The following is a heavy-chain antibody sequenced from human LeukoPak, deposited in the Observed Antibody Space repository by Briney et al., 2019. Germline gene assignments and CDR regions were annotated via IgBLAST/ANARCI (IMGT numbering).Heavy chain of an antibody. Sequence: SETLSLTCTVSGGSISSSSYYWGWIRQPPGKGLEWIGSIYYSGSTYYNLSLKSRVTIYVDTSKNQFSLKLSSVTAADMAVYYCARLHTGRAAAGPNLLDYWGQGTLVTVSS. CDR2: IYYSGST. J-gene: IGHJ4*02. CDR1: GGSISSSSYY. V-gene: IGHV4-39*01. D-gene: IGHD6-13*01. CDR3: ARLHTGRAAAGPNLLDY.